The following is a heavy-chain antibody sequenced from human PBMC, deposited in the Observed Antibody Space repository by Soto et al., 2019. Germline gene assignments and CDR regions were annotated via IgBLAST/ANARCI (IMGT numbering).Heavy chain of an antibody. J-gene: IGHJ4*02. CDR1: GGSISSGDYY. CDR2: IYYSGST. D-gene: IGHD1-1*01. CDR3: ARHDNMTLGSQYLDS. Sequence: SETLSLTCTVSGGSISSGDYYWSWIRQPPGKGLEWIGYIYYSGSTYYNPSLKSRVTISVDTSKNQFSLKLSSVTAADTAVYYCARHDNMTLGSQYLDSWGPGTLVTVSS. V-gene: IGHV4-30-4*01.